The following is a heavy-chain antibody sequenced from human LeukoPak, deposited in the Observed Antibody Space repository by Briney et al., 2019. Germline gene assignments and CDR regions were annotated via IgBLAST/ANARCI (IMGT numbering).Heavy chain of an antibody. CDR3: ARDIYCSGGSCYPGGYFDY. D-gene: IGHD2-15*01. J-gene: IGHJ4*02. CDR2: INPSGGST. CDR1: GYTLRRYY. V-gene: IGHV1-46*01. Sequence: GASVKVSCKASGYTLRRYYMHWVRQAPGKGLEWMGIINPSGGSTSYAQKFQGRVTMTRDTITSTIYMELSSLRSEDTAVYYCARDIYCSGGSCYPGGYFDYWGQGTQVTVSS.